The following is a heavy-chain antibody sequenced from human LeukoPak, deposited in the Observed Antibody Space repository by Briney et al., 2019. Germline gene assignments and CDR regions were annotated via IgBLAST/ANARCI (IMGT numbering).Heavy chain of an antibody. CDR1: GFTFSSYA. D-gene: IGHD3-10*01. CDR2: ISGSGGST. J-gene: IGHJ4*02. V-gene: IGHV3-23*01. CDR3: AKDPMVRGVGPFDY. Sequence: GGSLRLSCAASGFTFSSYAMSWVRQAPGKGLEWVSAISGSGGSTYYADSVKGRFTISRDNSKNTLYLQMNSLRAEDTGVYYCAKDPMVRGVGPFDYWGQGTLVTVSS.